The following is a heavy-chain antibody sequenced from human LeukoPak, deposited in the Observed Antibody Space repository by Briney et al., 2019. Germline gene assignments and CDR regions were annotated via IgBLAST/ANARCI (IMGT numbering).Heavy chain of an antibody. J-gene: IGHJ5*02. V-gene: IGHV1-24*01. CDR1: GYTLTELS. CDR2: FDPEDGET. D-gene: IGHD6-19*01. CDR3: ATVIIAVAGINWFDP. Sequence: ASVKVSCKVSGYTLTELSMHWVRQAPGKGVEWRGGFDPEDGETIYAQKFQGRVTMTEDTSTDTAYMELSSLRSEDTAVYYCATVIIAVAGINWFDPWGQGTLVTVSS.